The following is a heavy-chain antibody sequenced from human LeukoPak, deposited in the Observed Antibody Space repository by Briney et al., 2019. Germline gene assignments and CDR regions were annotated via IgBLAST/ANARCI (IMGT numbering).Heavy chain of an antibody. CDR3: ARDRGPYSGYDSYYFDY. J-gene: IGHJ4*02. V-gene: IGHV4-31*03. CDR1: GGSISGGGYY. D-gene: IGHD5-12*01. Sequence: SQTLSLTCTVSGGSISGGGYYWSWISQHPGKGLEWIGYIYYSGSTYYNPSLKSRVTISVDTSKNQFSLKLTSVTAADTAVYYCARDRGPYSGYDSYYFDYWGQGTLVTVSS. CDR2: IYYSGST.